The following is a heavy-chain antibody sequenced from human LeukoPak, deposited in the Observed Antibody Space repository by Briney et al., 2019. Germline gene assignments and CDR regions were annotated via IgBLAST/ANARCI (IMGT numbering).Heavy chain of an antibody. CDR2: TYYRSKWYN. Sequence: SQTLSLTCAISGDSVSSNSAAWNWIRQSPSRGLEWLGRTYYRSKWYNDYAVSVKSRITINPDTSKNQFSLQLNSVTPEDTAVHYCARELEQRGLEGDAFDIWGQGTMVTVSS. J-gene: IGHJ3*02. D-gene: IGHD1-1*01. CDR3: ARELEQRGLEGDAFDI. V-gene: IGHV6-1*01. CDR1: GDSVSSNSAA.